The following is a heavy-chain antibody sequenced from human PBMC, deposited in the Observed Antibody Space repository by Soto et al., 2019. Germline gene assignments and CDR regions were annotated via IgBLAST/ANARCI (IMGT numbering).Heavy chain of an antibody. D-gene: IGHD3-22*01. CDR2: ISAYTGNT. CDR3: ARDSSGYPNWFDP. J-gene: IGHJ5*02. V-gene: IGHV1-18*01. CDR1: GYTFTSYG. Sequence: QVQLVQSGAEVKKPGASVKVSCKASGYTFTSYGISWVRQAPGQGLEWMGCISAYTGNTNYAQKLQGRVTMTTDTSTSTAHMELSSLRSVDTTVYYCARDSSGYPNWFDPWGQGTLVTVSS.